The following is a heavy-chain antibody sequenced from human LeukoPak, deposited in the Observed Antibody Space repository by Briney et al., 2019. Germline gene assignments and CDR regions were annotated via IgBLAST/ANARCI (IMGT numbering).Heavy chain of an antibody. J-gene: IGHJ4*02. Sequence: PSETLSLTCAVYGGSFSGYYWSWIRQPPGKGLEWIGEINHSGSTNYNPSLKSRVTISVDTSKNQFSLKLSSVTAADTAVYYCAGHSGSSWQNRDYWGQGTLVTVSS. CDR1: GGSFSGYY. CDR2: INHSGST. D-gene: IGHD6-13*01. CDR3: AGHSGSSWQNRDY. V-gene: IGHV4-34*01.